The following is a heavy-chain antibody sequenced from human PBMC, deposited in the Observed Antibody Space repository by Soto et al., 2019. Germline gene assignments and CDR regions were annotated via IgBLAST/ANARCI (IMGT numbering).Heavy chain of an antibody. V-gene: IGHV3-23*01. D-gene: IGHD3-10*01. CDR3: ANTYYYGSGSHAAGGY. J-gene: IGHJ4*01. Sequence: EVQLLESGGGLVQPGGSLRLSCAASGFTFSSYAMSWVRQAPGKGLEWVSAISGSGGSTYYADSVKGRFTISRDNSKNTLYLQMNSLRAEDTAVYYCANTYYYGSGSHAAGGYWGHGTLVTVSS. CDR2: ISGSGGST. CDR1: GFTFSSYA.